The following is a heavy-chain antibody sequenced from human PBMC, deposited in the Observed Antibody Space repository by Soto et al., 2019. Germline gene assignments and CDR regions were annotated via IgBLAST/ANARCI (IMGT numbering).Heavy chain of an antibody. V-gene: IGHV1-8*02. CDR3: ARGVSSGP. J-gene: IGHJ5*02. Sequence: ASVKVSCKASGYTFTAYYIHWLRQATGQGLEWMGWMNPNNGNRGYAQKFQGRVTMTRNTSISTAYMELSSLRSEDTAVYYCARGVSSGPWGQGTLVTVSS. CDR1: GYTFTAYY. CDR2: MNPNNGNR.